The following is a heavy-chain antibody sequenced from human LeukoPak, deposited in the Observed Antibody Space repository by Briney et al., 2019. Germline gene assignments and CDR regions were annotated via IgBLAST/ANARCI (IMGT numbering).Heavy chain of an antibody. D-gene: IGHD3-22*01. CDR1: GGSISSYY. V-gene: IGHV4-4*07. J-gene: IGHJ3*02. CDR3: ARDTPDSSGHFDAFDI. CDR2: IYTSGST. Sequence: PSETLSLTCTVSGGSISSYYWSWIRQPAGKGLEWIGRIYTSGSTNYNPPLKSRVTMSVDTSKNQFSLKLSSVTAADTAVYYCARDTPDSSGHFDAFDIWGQGTMVTVSS.